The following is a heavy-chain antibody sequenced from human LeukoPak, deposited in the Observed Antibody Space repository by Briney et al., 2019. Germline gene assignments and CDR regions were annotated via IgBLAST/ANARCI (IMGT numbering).Heavy chain of an antibody. CDR1: GFTVSSNY. V-gene: IGHV3-53*01. D-gene: IGHD1-26*01. J-gene: IGHJ5*02. Sequence: GSLRLSCAASGFTVSSNYMSWARQAPGKGLEWVSIIYSSGNTYYADSVKGRFTISRDTPKNTLYLQMNSLRAEDTAFYYCAREVGATRGLDPWGQGTLVTVSS. CDR3: AREVGATRGLDP. CDR2: IYSSGNT.